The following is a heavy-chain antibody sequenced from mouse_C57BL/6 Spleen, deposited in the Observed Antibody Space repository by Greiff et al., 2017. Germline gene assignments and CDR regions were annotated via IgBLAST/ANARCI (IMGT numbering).Heavy chain of an antibody. CDR1: GYTFTSYW. D-gene: IGHD1-1*01. Sequence: VKLQQSGTELVKPGASVKLSCKASGYTFTSYWMHWVKQRPGQGLEWIGNINPSNGGTNYNEKFKSKATLTVDKSSSTAYMQLSSLTSEDSAVYYCARAPYYYGSSLYYYAMDYWGQGTSVTVSS. CDR3: ARAPYYYGSSLYYYAMDY. J-gene: IGHJ4*01. CDR2: INPSNGGT. V-gene: IGHV1-53*01.